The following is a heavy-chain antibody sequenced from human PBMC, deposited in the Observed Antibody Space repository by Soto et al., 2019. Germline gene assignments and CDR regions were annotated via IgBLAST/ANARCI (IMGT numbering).Heavy chain of an antibody. D-gene: IGHD2-2*01. J-gene: IGHJ5*02. V-gene: IGHV1-69*01. CDR3: ARGVGDIVVVPAAIWFDP. Sequence: QVQLVQSGAEVKKPGSSVKVSCKASGGTFSSYAISWVRQAPGQGLEWMGGIIPIFGTANYAQKFQGRVTITADEATGTAYMELSSLRSEDTAVYYCARGVGDIVVVPAAIWFDPWGQGTLVTVSS. CDR2: IIPIFGTA. CDR1: GGTFSSYA.